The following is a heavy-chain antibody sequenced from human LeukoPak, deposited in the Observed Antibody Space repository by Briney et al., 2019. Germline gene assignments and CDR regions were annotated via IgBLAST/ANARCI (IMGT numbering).Heavy chain of an antibody. CDR2: ISAYNGNT. CDR1: GYTFTSYG. CDR3: AVAAAGTNSEDY. Sequence: ASVKVSCKASGYTFTSYGISWVRQAPGQGLEWMGWISAYNGNTNYAQKLQGRVTMTTDTSTSTAYMELRSLRSDDTAVYYCAVAAAGTNSEDYWGQGTLVTVSS. J-gene: IGHJ4*02. V-gene: IGHV1-18*01. D-gene: IGHD6-13*01.